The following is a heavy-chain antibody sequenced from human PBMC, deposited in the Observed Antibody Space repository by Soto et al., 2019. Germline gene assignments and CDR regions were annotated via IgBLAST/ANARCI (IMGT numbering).Heavy chain of an antibody. CDR3: ARDALYSSTSSRFLDY. V-gene: IGHV3-33*01. D-gene: IGHD2-2*01. CDR1: GFTFSSYG. CDR2: IWFDGNNK. Sequence: QVQLVESGGGVVQPGRSLRLSCAASGFTFSSYGIHWVRQAPGKVLEWVALIWFDGNNKFYADSVKGRFTISRDNSNETVYLQVRSLRAEDTAVYYCARDALYSSTSSRFLDYWGQGTLVTVSS. J-gene: IGHJ4*02.